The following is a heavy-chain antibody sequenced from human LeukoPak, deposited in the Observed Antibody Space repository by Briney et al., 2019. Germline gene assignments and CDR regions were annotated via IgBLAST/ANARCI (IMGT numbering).Heavy chain of an antibody. V-gene: IGHV4-61*02. D-gene: IGHD5-18*01. CDR3: ASFVDTAMGLFDY. CDR2: IYTSGST. CDR1: GGSISSGSYY. J-gene: IGHJ4*02. Sequence: SETLSLTCTVSGGSISSGSYYWSWIRQPAGKGLEWIGRIYTSGSTNYNPSLKSRVTISVDTSKNQFSLKLSSVTAADTAVYYCASFVDTAMGLFDYWGQGTLVTVSS.